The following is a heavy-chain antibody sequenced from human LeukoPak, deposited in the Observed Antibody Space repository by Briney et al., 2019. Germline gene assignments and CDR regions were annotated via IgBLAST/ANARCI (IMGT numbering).Heavy chain of an antibody. CDR1: GGSISSSNW. V-gene: IGHV4-4*02. D-gene: IGHD1-20*01. CDR2: IYHSGST. CDR3: ATRITDSYYYYGMDV. J-gene: IGHJ6*02. Sequence: SGTLSLTCAVSGGSISSSNWWSWVRQPPGKGLEWIGEIYHSGSTNYNPSLKSRVTISVDKSKNQFSLKLSSVTAADTAVYYCATRITDSYYYYGMDVWGQGTTVTVSS.